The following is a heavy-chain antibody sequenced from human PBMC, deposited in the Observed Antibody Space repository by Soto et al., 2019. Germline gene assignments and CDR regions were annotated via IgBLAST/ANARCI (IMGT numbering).Heavy chain of an antibody. J-gene: IGHJ3*02. CDR2: IRPDGNEI. CDR1: GFTLSTYW. Sequence: GGSLRLSCVASGFTLSTYWMAWDRQTPGKGLEFVANIRPDGNEINYVDSVKGRFTISRDNAKNSLFLQMNSLRHDDTAVYYCGTDQWGGAFDIGGQGTTVTVSS. CDR3: GTDQWGGAFDI. D-gene: IGHD3-10*01. V-gene: IGHV3-7*01.